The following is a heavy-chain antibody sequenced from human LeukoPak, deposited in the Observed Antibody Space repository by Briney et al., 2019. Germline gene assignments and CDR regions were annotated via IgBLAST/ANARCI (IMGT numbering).Heavy chain of an antibody. Sequence: GGSLRLSCAASGFAFSSYAMSWVRQAPGKGLEWVSAISGSGGSTYYADSVKGRFTISRDNSKNTLYLQMNSLRAEDTAVYYCAKGSYYDSSGYYHEWGQGTLVTVSS. V-gene: IGHV3-23*01. CDR2: ISGSGGST. J-gene: IGHJ4*02. CDR3: AKGSYYDSSGYYHE. CDR1: GFAFSSYA. D-gene: IGHD3-22*01.